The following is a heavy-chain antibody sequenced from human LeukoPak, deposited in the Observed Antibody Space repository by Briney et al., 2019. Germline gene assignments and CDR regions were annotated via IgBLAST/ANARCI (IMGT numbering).Heavy chain of an antibody. Sequence: GGSLRLSCAAPGFTSSNFAMNWVRQAPGKGLECVSSISGSTGRTYYADSVKGRFTISRDDSKNTVYLEMNNLRAEDTALYFCAKANCGSERFYIMDVWGQGTMVTVSS. CDR1: GFTSSNFA. D-gene: IGHD6-25*01. CDR3: AKANCGSERFYIMDV. J-gene: IGHJ6*02. V-gene: IGHV3-23*01. CDR2: ISGSTGRT.